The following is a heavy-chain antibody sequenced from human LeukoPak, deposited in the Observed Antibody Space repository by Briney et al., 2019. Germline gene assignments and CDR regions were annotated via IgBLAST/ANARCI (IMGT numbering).Heavy chain of an antibody. CDR1: GGTFSNYA. Sequence: AVKVSCLASGGTFSNYAISWVRQAPGQGLEWVGRIIPIFGTANYAQKSQGTVTITTDESTSTAYMELSSLRSEDTARYYCARGIMTGYGYYYSYVDVWGKGTTVTVSS. CDR3: ARGIMTGYGYYYSYVDV. D-gene: IGHD3-9*01. J-gene: IGHJ6*03. CDR2: IIPIFGTA. V-gene: IGHV1-69*05.